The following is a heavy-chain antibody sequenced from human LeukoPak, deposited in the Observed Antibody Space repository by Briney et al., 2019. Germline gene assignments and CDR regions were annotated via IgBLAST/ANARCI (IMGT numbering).Heavy chain of an antibody. J-gene: IGHJ4*02. CDR3: AAGTAADY. V-gene: IGHV3-11*03. Sequence: GGSLRLSCVVSGIPFSDFYMNWIRQAPGKGLEWISYISSSSSYTDYAESAKGRFTISRDNAKSALYLEMNDLRVEDTAVYYCAAGTAADYWGQGTLVIVSS. D-gene: IGHD6-13*01. CDR1: GIPFSDFY. CDR2: ISSSSSYT.